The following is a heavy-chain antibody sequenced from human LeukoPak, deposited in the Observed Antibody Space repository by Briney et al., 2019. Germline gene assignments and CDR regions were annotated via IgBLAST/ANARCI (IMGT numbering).Heavy chain of an antibody. CDR3: AREGGGYSGYAGYYFDY. CDR1: AFTFSSYD. V-gene: IGHV3-30*02. J-gene: IGHJ4*02. D-gene: IGHD5-12*01. CDR2: IRYDGRNK. Sequence: PGGSLRLSCAASAFTFSSYDMHWVRQAPGKGLEWMAFIRYDGRNKYYADSVKGRFTISRDNSKNTLYLQMNSLRPEDTAVYYCAREGGGYSGYAGYYFDYWGQGTLVTVSS.